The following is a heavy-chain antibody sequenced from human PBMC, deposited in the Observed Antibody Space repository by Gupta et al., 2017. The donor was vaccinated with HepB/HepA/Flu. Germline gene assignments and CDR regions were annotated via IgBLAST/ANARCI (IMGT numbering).Heavy chain of an antibody. Sequence: QVQLQQWGAGLLKPSETLSLTCAVYGGSFSGYYWSWIRQPPGKGLEWIGEINHSGSTNYNPSLKSRVTISVDTSKNQFSLNLYSVTAADTAVYYCARDTGIWRYNWLDPWGQGTLVTVSS. V-gene: IGHV4-34*01. CDR2: INHSGST. J-gene: IGHJ5*02. CDR3: ARDTGIWRYNWLDP. D-gene: IGHD2-15*01. CDR1: GGSFSGYY.